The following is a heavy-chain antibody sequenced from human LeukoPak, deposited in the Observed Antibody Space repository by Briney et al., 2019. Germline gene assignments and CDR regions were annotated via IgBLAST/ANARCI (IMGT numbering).Heavy chain of an antibody. Sequence: SVKVSCKASGGTFSSYAISWVRQAPGQGLEWMGGIIPIFGTANYAQKFQGRVTITADESTSTTYMELSSLRSEDTAVYYCARETTLYCSSTSCVDAFDIWGQGTMVTASS. V-gene: IGHV1-69*01. D-gene: IGHD2-2*01. CDR1: GGTFSSYA. CDR2: IIPIFGTA. CDR3: ARETTLYCSSTSCVDAFDI. J-gene: IGHJ3*02.